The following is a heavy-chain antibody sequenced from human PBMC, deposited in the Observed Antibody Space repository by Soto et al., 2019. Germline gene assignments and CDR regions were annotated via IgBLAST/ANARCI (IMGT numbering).Heavy chain of an antibody. CDR1: GGSFSGYY. V-gene: IGHV4-34*01. J-gene: IGHJ4*02. CDR3: ARGRYCSSTSCYVEFDY. D-gene: IGHD2-2*01. Sequence: PSETLSLTCAVYGGSFSGYYWSWIRQPPGKGLEWIGEINHSGSTNYNPSLKSRVTISVDTSKNQFSLKLSSVTAADTAVYYCARGRYCSSTSCYVEFDYWGQGTLVTVLL. CDR2: INHSGST.